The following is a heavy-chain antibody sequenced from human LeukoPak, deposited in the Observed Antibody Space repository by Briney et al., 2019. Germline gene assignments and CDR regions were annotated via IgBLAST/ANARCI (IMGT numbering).Heavy chain of an antibody. CDR2: LWFNGRSE. CDR3: ARGDGYNDAEYLQH. J-gene: IGHJ1*01. D-gene: IGHD5-24*01. Sequence: GGSLRLSCAASGFTLTTHGMHWVRQAPGKGLEWVAVLWFNGRSEYYADSVKGRFTISRDNSKKTLYLQMNSLRVEDTAVYYCARGDGYNDAEYLQHWGQGTLVTVS. V-gene: IGHV3-33*01. CDR1: GFTLTTHG.